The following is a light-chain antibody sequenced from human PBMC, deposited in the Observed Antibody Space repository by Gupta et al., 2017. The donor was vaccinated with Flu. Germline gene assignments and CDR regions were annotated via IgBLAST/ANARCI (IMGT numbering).Light chain of an antibody. CDR2: DAS. CDR3: QDRVHWPTLA. Sequence: EIVLTQSPVTLSLSPGERATLSCRASQSVSTSLAWYQQKPGQAPRLLIYDASNRATGIPPRFSGSGSRTDFTLTISSLEPEDFAVYYCQDRVHWPTLAFGGGTKVEIK. CDR1: QSVSTS. V-gene: IGKV3-11*01. J-gene: IGKJ4*01.